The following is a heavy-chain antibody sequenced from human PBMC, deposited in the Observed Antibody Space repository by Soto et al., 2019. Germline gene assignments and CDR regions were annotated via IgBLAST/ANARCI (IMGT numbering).Heavy chain of an antibody. D-gene: IGHD3-3*01. CDR3: AKDGDLWSGYYTGADDAFDI. V-gene: IGHV3-30*18. CDR1: GFIFSDHY. Sequence: VQLVESGGGLVQPGGSLRLSCAASGFIFSDHYMDWVRQAPGKGLEWVAVISYDGSNKYYADSVKGRFTISRDNSKNTLYLKMNFLRVDDTAVYYCAKDGDLWSGYYTGADDAFDIWGRGTMVTVSS. J-gene: IGHJ3*02. CDR2: ISYDGSNK.